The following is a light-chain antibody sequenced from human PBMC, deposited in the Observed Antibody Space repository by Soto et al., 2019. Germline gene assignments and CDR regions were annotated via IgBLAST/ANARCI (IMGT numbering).Light chain of an antibody. Sequence: QSALTQPASVSGSPGQSITISCTGTSSDVGAYNYVSWYQQHPGKAPKVMIYEVSNRPSGVSNRFSGSKSGNTASLTISGLQAEDEADYYCSSYTSSSTYVFGTGIKLTVL. V-gene: IGLV2-14*01. CDR1: SSDVGAYNY. J-gene: IGLJ1*01. CDR2: EVS. CDR3: SSYTSSSTYV.